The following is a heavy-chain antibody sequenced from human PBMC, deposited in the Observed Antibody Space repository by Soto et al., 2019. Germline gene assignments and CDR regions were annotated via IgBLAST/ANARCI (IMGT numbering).Heavy chain of an antibody. D-gene: IGHD4-17*01. CDR1: GFSFSSYA. CDR3: AKGPIVYGDSGGYYYYYYMDV. J-gene: IGHJ6*03. CDR2: ISGSGGST. V-gene: IGHV3-23*01. Sequence: GGSLRLSCAASGFSFSSYAMSWFRQAPGKGLEWVSAISGSGGSTYYADSVKGRFTISRDNSKNTLYLQMNSLRAEDTAVYYCAKGPIVYGDSGGYYYYYYMDVWGKGTTVTVSS.